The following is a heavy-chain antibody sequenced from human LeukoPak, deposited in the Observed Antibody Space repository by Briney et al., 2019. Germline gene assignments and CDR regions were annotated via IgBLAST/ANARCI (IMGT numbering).Heavy chain of an antibody. D-gene: IGHD4-23*01. CDR1: GCTFTSYD. J-gene: IGHJ4*02. V-gene: IGHV1-8*01. CDR2: MNPNSGNT. CDR3: ARSGYGGNSFDY. Sequence: ASVKVSCKASGCTFTSYDINWVRQATGQGLEWMGWMNPNSGNTGYAQKFQGRVTMTRNTSISTAYMELSSLGSEDTAVYYCARSGYGGNSFDYWGQGTLVTVSS.